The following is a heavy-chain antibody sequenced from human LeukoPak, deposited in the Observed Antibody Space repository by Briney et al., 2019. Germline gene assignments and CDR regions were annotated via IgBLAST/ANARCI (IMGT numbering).Heavy chain of an antibody. V-gene: IGHV6-1*01. CDR3: ARDGMRRQLLVDDSRWFDP. Sequence: SQTLSLTCAISGDSVSINSAAWNWISQSPSRGLEWLGRTYYRSKRYNDDAVSMNSRLTINPDTSKHQFSLQLNSVTPEDTAVYYCARDGMRRQLLVDDSRWFDPWGQGTLVTVSS. J-gene: IGHJ5*02. CDR2: TYYRSKRYN. D-gene: IGHD6-19*01. CDR1: GDSVSINSAA.